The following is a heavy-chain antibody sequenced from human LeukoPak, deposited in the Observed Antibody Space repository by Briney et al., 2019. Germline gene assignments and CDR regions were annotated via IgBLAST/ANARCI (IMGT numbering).Heavy chain of an antibody. CDR1: GFTFSSYG. J-gene: IGHJ4*02. V-gene: IGHV3-23*01. Sequence: GGTLRLSCVASGFTFSSYGMSWVRQAPGKGLEWVSYVSATGYTTSYADSVKGRFTISRDNAKNTVFLQMNSLRAEDTAVYYCAKDGSEDSSGYSSLDYWGQGTLVTVSS. CDR3: AKDGSEDSSGYSSLDY. D-gene: IGHD3-22*01. CDR2: VSATGYTT.